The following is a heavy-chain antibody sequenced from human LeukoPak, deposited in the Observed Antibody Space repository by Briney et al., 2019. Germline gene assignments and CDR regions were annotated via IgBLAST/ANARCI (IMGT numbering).Heavy chain of an antibody. CDR1: GDSVSSNSAA. CDR3: ARGYCSSTSCYLALTPFDY. Sequence: SQTLSLTCAISGDSVSSNSAAWNWIRQSPSRGLEWLGRTYYRSKWYNDYAVSVKSRITINPDTSMNQFSLQLNSVTPEDTAVYYCARGYCSSTSCYLALTPFDYWGQGTLVTVSS. V-gene: IGHV6-1*01. J-gene: IGHJ4*02. CDR2: TYYRSKWYN. D-gene: IGHD2-2*01.